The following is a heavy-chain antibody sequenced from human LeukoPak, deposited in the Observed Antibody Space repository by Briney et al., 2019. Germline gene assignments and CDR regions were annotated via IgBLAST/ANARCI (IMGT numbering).Heavy chain of an antibody. D-gene: IGHD1-26*01. J-gene: IGHJ6*03. CDR3: ARSGRLEKNFYYMDV. V-gene: IGHV3-48*01. CDR1: GFTFSSYS. Sequence: PGGSLRLSRAASGFTFSSYSMNWVRQAPGKGLEWVSYISSSSSTIYYADSVKGRFTISRDNAKNSLYLQMNSLRAEDTAVYYCARSGRLEKNFYYMDVWGKGTTVTVSS. CDR2: ISSSSSTI.